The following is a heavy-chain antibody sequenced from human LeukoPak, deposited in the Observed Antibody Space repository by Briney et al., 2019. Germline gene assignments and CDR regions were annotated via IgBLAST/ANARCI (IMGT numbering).Heavy chain of an antibody. Sequence: SETLSLTCTVSGGSISSGDYYWSWIRQPPGKGLEWIGYIYYSGSTYYNPSLKSRVTISVDTSKNQFSLKLSSVTAADTAVYYCARVLPHNYYYYMDVWGKGTTVTVSS. J-gene: IGHJ6*03. CDR3: ARVLPHNYYYYMDV. V-gene: IGHV4-30-4*08. CDR2: IYYSGST. CDR1: GGSISSGDYY.